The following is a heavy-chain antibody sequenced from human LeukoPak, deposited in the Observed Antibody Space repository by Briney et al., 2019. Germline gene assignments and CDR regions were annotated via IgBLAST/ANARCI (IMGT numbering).Heavy chain of an antibody. Sequence: SETLSLICIVSGGSVSSYYWTWIRQPPGKGLEWIGYIYNSGSTNYNPSLKSRVTISVDTSKNQFSLKLSSVTAADTAVYYCARDTDSSGYYDSWGQGTLVTVSS. D-gene: IGHD3-22*01. CDR3: ARDTDSSGYYDS. V-gene: IGHV4-59*02. CDR1: GGSVSSYY. CDR2: IYNSGST. J-gene: IGHJ5*01.